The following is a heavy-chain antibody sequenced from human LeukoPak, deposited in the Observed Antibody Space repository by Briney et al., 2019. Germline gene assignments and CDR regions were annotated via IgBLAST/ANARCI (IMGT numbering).Heavy chain of an antibody. J-gene: IGHJ4*02. Sequence: NPSETLSLTCAVYGGSFSGYYWSWIRQPPGKGLEWIGEINHSGSTNYNPSLKSRVTISVDTSKNQFSLKLSSVTAADTAVYYCARSENSGSDYWGQGTLVTVSS. CDR3: ARSENSGSDY. CDR1: GGSFSGYY. CDR2: INHSGST. D-gene: IGHD1-26*01. V-gene: IGHV4-34*01.